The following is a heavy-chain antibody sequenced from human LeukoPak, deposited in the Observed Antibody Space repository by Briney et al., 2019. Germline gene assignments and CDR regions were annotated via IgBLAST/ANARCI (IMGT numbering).Heavy chain of an antibody. CDR1: GYTFTGYY. CDR2: INPNSGGT. V-gene: IGHV1-2*02. J-gene: IGHJ4*02. Sequence: ASVKVSCKASGYTFTGYYMHWVRQAPGQGLEWMGWINPNSGGTNYAQKFQGRVTMTEDTSTDTAYMELSSLRSEDTAVYYCATLTQLYFFDYWGQGTLVTVSS. CDR3: ATLTQLYFFDY. D-gene: IGHD1-1*01.